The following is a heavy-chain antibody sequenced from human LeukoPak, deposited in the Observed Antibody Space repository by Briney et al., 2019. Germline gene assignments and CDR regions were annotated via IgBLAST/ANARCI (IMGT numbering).Heavy chain of an antibody. Sequence: GGSLRLSCAASGFSFSTYAMHWVCQAPGKGLEWVALIWHDASHTFYTDSVKGRFTISRDNSKNTVYLQMNSLGGEDTAVYYCAREIFGSGSCPDYWGQGTLVTVSS. D-gene: IGHD3-10*01. CDR3: AREIFGSGSCPDY. V-gene: IGHV3-33*01. CDR1: GFSFSTYA. J-gene: IGHJ4*02. CDR2: IWHDASHT.